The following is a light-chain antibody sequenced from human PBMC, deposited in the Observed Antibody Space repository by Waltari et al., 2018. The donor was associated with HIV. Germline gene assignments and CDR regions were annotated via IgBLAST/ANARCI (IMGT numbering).Light chain of an antibody. CDR2: EGT. CDR3: WSYAGSTPYVL. Sequence: QSALTQPASVSGSPGQSITISCTGTSSDLGRHNLVPWYQQHPGKAPHLIIYEGTQRPSGISNRFSGSKSGNTASLTISGLQADDEADYFCWSYAGSTPYVLLGGGTKLTVL. CDR1: SSDLGRHNL. V-gene: IGLV2-23*01. J-gene: IGLJ2*01.